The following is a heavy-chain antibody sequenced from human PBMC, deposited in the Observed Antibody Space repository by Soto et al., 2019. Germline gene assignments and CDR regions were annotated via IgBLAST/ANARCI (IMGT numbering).Heavy chain of an antibody. D-gene: IGHD3-22*01. CDR2: ISSSSSTI. CDR3: ARVVVVIPPGYYYAMDV. J-gene: IGHJ6*02. V-gene: IGHV3-48*02. CDR1: GFTFSTYS. Sequence: GGSLRLSCAASGFTFSTYSMNWVRQAPGKVLEWVSYISSSSSTIFYTDSVKGRFTISRDNAKNSLYLQMNSLRDEDTAVYYCARVVVVIPPGYYYAMDVWGQGTTVTVSS.